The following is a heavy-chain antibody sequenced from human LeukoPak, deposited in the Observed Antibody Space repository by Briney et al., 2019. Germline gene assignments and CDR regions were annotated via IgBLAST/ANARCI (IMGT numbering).Heavy chain of an antibody. J-gene: IGHJ4*02. CDR2: INHSGST. D-gene: IGHD1-1*01. Sequence: SETLSLTCAVYGGSFSGYYWSWIRQPPGKGLEWIGEINHSGSTNYNPFLKSRVTISVDTSKNQFSLKLSPVTAADTAVYYCARALTYTFGYWGQGTLVTVSS. CDR1: GGSFSGYY. CDR3: ARALTYTFGY. V-gene: IGHV4-34*01.